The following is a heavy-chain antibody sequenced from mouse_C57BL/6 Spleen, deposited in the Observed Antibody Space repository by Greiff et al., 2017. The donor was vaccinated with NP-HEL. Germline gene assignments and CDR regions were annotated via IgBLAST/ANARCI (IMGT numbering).Heavy chain of an antibody. CDR2: IWWDDDK. CDR3: ARGITTGGPYYYAMDY. D-gene: IGHD2-4*01. Sequence: QVTLKESGPGILQPSQTLSLTCSFSGFSLSTFGMGVGWIRQPSGKGLEWLAHIWWDDDKYYNPALKSRLTISKDTSKNQVFLKIANVDTADTATYYCARGITTGGPYYYAMDYWGQGTSVTVSS. J-gene: IGHJ4*01. CDR1: GFSLSTFGMG. V-gene: IGHV8-8*01.